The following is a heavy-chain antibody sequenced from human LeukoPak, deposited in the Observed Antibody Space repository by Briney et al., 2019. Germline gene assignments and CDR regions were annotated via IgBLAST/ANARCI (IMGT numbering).Heavy chain of an antibody. Sequence: GGSLRLSCAASGFTFSSYWMHWVRQAPGKGLEWVANIKQDGSEKYYVDSVKGRFSISRDNARNSLHLQMNSLRADETAIYYCARAPGGFHGDYSPIAYWGQGTLVTVSS. V-gene: IGHV3-7*03. D-gene: IGHD4-17*01. J-gene: IGHJ4*02. CDR2: IKQDGSEK. CDR1: GFTFSSYW. CDR3: ARAPGGFHGDYSPIAY.